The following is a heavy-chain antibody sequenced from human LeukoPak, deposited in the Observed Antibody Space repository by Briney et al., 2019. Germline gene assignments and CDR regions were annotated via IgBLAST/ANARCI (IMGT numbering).Heavy chain of an antibody. D-gene: IGHD2/OR15-2a*01. J-gene: IGHJ4*02. Sequence: GESLKNSCKGSGYSFTSYWIGWVRQMPGKGLEWVGIIYPGDSDTRYSPSFQDQVTISADKPISTAYLQWSSLKASDTAMYYCARLGWTGSFLGPAGDWGQGTLVTVSS. V-gene: IGHV5-51*01. CDR1: GYSFTSYW. CDR3: ARLGWTGSFLGPAGD. CDR2: IYPGDSDT.